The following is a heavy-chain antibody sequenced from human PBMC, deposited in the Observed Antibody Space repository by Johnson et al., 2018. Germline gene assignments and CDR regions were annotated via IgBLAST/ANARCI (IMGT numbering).Heavy chain of an antibody. CDR3: AKVLGDYYGWDAFDI. J-gene: IGHJ3*02. CDR2: IYYSGRP. CDR1: GGSISSYY. Sequence: QVQLREAGPGLVKPSEPLSLTCTVSGGSISSYYWSWIRQPPGKGLEWKGFIYYSGRPNYNPSLKSRVTISVDTSKNQFSLKRSSVTAADTAVYYCAKVLGDYYGWDAFDIWGQGTMVTVSS. V-gene: IGHV4-59*01. D-gene: IGHD3-10*01.